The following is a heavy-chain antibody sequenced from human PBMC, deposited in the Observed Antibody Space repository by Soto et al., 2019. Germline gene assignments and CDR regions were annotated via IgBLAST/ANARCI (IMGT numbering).Heavy chain of an antibody. D-gene: IGHD6-6*01. V-gene: IGHV4-34*01. J-gene: IGHJ4*02. CDR3: ASGIAAKPGIDY. CDR2: INRSGST. Sequence: SETLSLTCAVYGGSFSGYYWSWIRRPPGKGLEWIGEINRSGSTNYNPSLKSRVTISVDTSKNQFSLKLSSVTAADTAVYYCASGIAAKPGIDYWGQGTLVTVSS. CDR1: GGSFSGYY.